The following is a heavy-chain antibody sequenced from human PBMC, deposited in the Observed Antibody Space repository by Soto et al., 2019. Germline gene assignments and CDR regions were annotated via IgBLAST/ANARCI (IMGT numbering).Heavy chain of an antibody. Sequence: SETLSLTCTVSGGSISSSSYYWGWIRQPPGKGLEWIGSIYYSGSTYYNPSVKSRVTISVDTSKNQFSLKLSSVTAANTAVYYCARDPIVATIFTLEGPMDVWGQGTTVTVSS. D-gene: IGHD5-12*01. V-gene: IGHV4-39*07. CDR1: GGSISSSSYY. CDR3: ARDPIVATIFTLEGPMDV. CDR2: IYYSGST. J-gene: IGHJ6*02.